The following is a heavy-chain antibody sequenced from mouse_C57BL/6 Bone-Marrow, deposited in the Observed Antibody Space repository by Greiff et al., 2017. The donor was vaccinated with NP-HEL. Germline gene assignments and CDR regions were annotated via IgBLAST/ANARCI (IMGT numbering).Heavy chain of an antibody. Sequence: EVQLQQSGPELVKPGASVKISCKASGYTFTDYYMNWVKQSHGKSLEWIGDINPNNGGTSYNQKFKGKATLTVDKSSSTAYMELRSLTSEDSAVYDCARAYYAHLYFDVWGTGTTVTVSS. CDR1: GYTFTDYY. V-gene: IGHV1-26*01. CDR3: ARAYYAHLYFDV. CDR2: INPNNGGT. D-gene: IGHD2-10*01. J-gene: IGHJ1*03.